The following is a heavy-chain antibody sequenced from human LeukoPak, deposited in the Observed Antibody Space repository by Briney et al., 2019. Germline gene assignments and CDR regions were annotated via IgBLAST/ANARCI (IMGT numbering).Heavy chain of an antibody. D-gene: IGHD3-22*01. Sequence: QTGGSLRLSCAASGFTFSTYWMSWVRQAPGKGLEWVAHIKQDGSEKYYVDSVKGRFTISRDNSKNTLYLQMHSLRPEGTAVYFCARERYDSSAYGHDAFDIWGQGTRVTVSS. J-gene: IGHJ3*02. CDR2: IKQDGSEK. CDR1: GFTFSTYW. V-gene: IGHV3-7*01. CDR3: ARERYDSSAYGHDAFDI.